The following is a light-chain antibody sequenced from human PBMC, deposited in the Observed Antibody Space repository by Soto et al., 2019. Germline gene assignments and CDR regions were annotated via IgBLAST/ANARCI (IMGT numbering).Light chain of an antibody. CDR3: LQHNSYPST. Sequence: DFQMTQSPSARSASVGDRVTITCRASQDISNYLDWFQQKPGKVTKRLIYAASRLQSGVPSRFGGSGSGKEFTLTISSLQTEDFATYYCLQHNSYPSTFGQGTRLEIK. CDR1: QDISNY. CDR2: AAS. J-gene: IGKJ5*01. V-gene: IGKV1-17*03.